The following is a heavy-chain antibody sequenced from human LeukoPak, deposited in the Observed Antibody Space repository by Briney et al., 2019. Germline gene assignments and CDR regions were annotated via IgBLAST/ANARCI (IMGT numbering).Heavy chain of an antibody. CDR3: AREQIAARRGLDY. D-gene: IGHD6-6*01. CDR1: GFTVSSNY. J-gene: IGHJ4*02. CDR2: IYSGGST. Sequence: GGSLRLSCAAPGFTVSSNYMSWVRQAPGKGLEWVSVIYSGGSTYYADSVKGRFTISRDNSKNTLYLQMNSLRAEDTAVYYCAREQIAARRGLDYWGQGTLVTVSS. V-gene: IGHV3-66*02.